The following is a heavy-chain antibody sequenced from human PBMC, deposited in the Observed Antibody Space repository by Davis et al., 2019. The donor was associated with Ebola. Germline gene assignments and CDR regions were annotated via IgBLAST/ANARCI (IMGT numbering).Heavy chain of an antibody. Sequence: GESLKISCAASGFTFSSYAMHWVRQAPGKGLEWVAVISYDGSNKYYADSVKGRFTISRDNSKNSLYLQMNSLKAEDTAVYYCARDPAERAAVFTNWFDPWGQGTLVTVSS. V-gene: IGHV3-30-3*01. CDR1: GFTFSSYA. J-gene: IGHJ5*02. CDR2: ISYDGSNK. CDR3: ARDPAERAAVFTNWFDP. D-gene: IGHD6-13*01.